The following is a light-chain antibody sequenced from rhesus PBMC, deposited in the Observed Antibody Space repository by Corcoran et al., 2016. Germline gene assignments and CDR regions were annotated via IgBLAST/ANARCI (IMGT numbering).Light chain of an antibody. Sequence: DIHMTQSPSALSASVGDRVTFPCRSSQNIYRNLAWYQQKPGKAPKLLIDAASSSQSGIPSPFCGNGSGIDFSLTISSLQPEDSADYYCQHYNDNPFTFGPGTKLDIK. J-gene: IGKJ3*01. CDR2: AAS. CDR1: QNIYRN. V-gene: IGKV1S12*01. CDR3: QHYNDNPFT.